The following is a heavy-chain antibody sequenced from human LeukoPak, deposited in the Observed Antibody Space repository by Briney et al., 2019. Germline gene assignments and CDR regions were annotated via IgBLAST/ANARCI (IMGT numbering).Heavy chain of an antibody. CDR1: GFTFSSYS. CDR2: ISSSSSTI. J-gene: IGHJ1*01. V-gene: IGHV3-48*04. CDR3: ARGSLELQVAQYFQH. Sequence: GGSLRLSCAASGFTFSSYSMNWDRQAPGKGLEWVSYISSSSSTIYYADSVKGRFTISRDNAKNSLYLQMNSLRAEDTAVYYCARGSLELQVAQYFQHWGQGTLVTVSS. D-gene: IGHD1-26*01.